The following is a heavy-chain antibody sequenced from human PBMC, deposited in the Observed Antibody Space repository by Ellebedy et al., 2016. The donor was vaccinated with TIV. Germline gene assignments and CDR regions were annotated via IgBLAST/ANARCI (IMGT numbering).Heavy chain of an antibody. Sequence: ASVKVSCXASGYTFTSYAMHWVRQAPGQRLEWMGWINAGNGNTKYSQKFQGRVTITRDTSASTAYMELSSLRSEDTAVYYCARDQDLVPAARSYGMDVWGQGTTVTVSS. D-gene: IGHD2-2*01. J-gene: IGHJ6*02. V-gene: IGHV1-3*01. CDR3: ARDQDLVPAARSYGMDV. CDR1: GYTFTSYA. CDR2: INAGNGNT.